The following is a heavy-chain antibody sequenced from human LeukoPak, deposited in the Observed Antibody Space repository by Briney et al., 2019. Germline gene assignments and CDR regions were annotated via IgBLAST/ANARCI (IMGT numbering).Heavy chain of an antibody. CDR2: ISAYNGNT. Sequence: ASVKVSCKASGGTFSSYAISWVRQAPGQGLEWMGWISAYNGNTNYAQKLQGRVTMTTDTSTSTAYMELRSLRSDDTAVYYCARQLLSGDFDYWGQGTLVTVSS. CDR1: GGTFSSYA. V-gene: IGHV1-18*01. CDR3: ARQLLSGDFDY. J-gene: IGHJ4*02. D-gene: IGHD2-2*01.